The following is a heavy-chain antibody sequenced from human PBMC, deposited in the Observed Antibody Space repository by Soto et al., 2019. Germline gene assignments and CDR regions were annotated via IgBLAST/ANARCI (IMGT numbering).Heavy chain of an antibody. CDR1: GFTFSSYA. D-gene: IGHD1-26*01. J-gene: IGHJ6*03. V-gene: IGHV3-23*01. CDR3: AKDVGGYSGSSYYYYYDMDV. Sequence: GGSLRLSCAASGFTFSSYAMSWVRQAPGKGLEWVSAISGSGGSTYYADSVKGRFTISRDNSKNTLYLQMNSLRAEDTDVYYCAKDVGGYSGSSYYYYYDMDVWGKGTTVTVSS. CDR2: ISGSGGST.